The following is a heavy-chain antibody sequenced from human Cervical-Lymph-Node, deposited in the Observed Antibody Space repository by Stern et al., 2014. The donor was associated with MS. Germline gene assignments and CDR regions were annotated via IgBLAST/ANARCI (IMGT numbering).Heavy chain of an antibody. CDR1: GFTFSSYA. J-gene: IGHJ4*02. CDR2: ISYDGSNK. D-gene: IGHD2-15*01. V-gene: IGHV3-30*04. CDR3: AVGTPCDY. Sequence: VQLEESGGGVVQPGRSLRLSCAASGFTFSSYAMHWVRQAPGKGLEWVAVISYDGSNKYYADSVKGRFTISRDNSKNTLYLQMNSLRAEDTAVYYCAVGTPCDYWGQGTLVTVSS.